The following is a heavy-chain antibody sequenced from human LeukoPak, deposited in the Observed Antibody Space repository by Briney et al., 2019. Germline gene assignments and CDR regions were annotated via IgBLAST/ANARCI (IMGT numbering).Heavy chain of an antibody. V-gene: IGHV1-46*01. CDR1: GYTLTSYY. Sequence: ASVKVSCTASGYTLTSYYIHWVRQAPGQGLDWMGIINPSGGSTSYAQKFQGRVTMTRDMSTSTVYMELSSLRSEDTAVYYCAREAATNPHFDYWGHGTLVTVSS. D-gene: IGHD6-25*01. CDR3: AREAATNPHFDY. J-gene: IGHJ4*01. CDR2: INPSGGST.